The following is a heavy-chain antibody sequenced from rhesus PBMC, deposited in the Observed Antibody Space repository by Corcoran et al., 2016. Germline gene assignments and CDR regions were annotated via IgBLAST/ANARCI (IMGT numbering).Heavy chain of an antibody. CDR3: ARCGFAAGRLYFDF. J-gene: IGHJ4*01. V-gene: IGHV4-147*01. Sequence: QVQLQESGPGLVTPSETLSITCAVSGYSINSYYWTWIRQPPGKGLEWIGRIDCSSGNTNYNPSLRSRVTSSRDTSKNQFSLKRNSVTAADTAIYYCARCGFAAGRLYFDFWGQGVLVTVSS. CDR2: IDCSSGNT. D-gene: IGHD6-13*01. CDR1: GYSINSYY.